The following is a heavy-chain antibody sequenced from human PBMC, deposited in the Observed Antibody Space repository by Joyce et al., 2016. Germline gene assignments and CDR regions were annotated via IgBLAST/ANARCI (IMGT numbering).Heavy chain of an antibody. CDR2: ISSRSSPI. CDR3: ARVTYGDYDFDY. D-gene: IGHD4-17*01. J-gene: IGHJ4*02. V-gene: IGHV3-48*01. Sequence: EVQLVESGGGLVQTGGSMRLSCAASGFIFSSYKMNWVRQAPGKGLEWVSYISSRSSPINYADSVKGRFTITRDNAKNSLYLQMNSLRAEDTAVYYCARVTYGDYDFDYWGQGTLVTVSS. CDR1: GFIFSSYK.